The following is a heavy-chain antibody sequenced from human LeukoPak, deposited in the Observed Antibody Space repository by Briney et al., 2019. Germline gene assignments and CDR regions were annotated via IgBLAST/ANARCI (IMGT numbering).Heavy chain of an antibody. CDR3: ARQGGFDSSGQNNWFDP. Sequence: PSETLSLTCTVSGGSISSYYWSWIRQPAGKGLEWIGRIYTSGSTNYNPSLKSRVTMSVDTSKNQFSLKLSSVTAADTAVYYCARQGGFDSSGQNNWFDPWGQGTLVTVSS. CDR1: GGSISSYY. D-gene: IGHD3-22*01. J-gene: IGHJ5*02. CDR2: IYTSGST. V-gene: IGHV4-4*07.